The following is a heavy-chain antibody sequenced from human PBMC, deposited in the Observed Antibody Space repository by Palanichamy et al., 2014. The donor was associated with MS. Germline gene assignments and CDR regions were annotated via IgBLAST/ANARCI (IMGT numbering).Heavy chain of an antibody. CDR3: ARDEPRDGDQKRGFDY. D-gene: IGHD4-17*01. CDR2: INSDGSST. Sequence: SGGGLVQPGGSLRLSCVASGFTFSGYWMHWVRQAPGKGLVWVSRINSDGSSTSYADSVKGRFTISRDDAKNTLYLQMYSLRAEDTAMYYCARDEPRDGDQKRGFDYWGQGTLVTVSS. CDR1: GFTFSGYW. V-gene: IGHV3-74*01. J-gene: IGHJ4*02.